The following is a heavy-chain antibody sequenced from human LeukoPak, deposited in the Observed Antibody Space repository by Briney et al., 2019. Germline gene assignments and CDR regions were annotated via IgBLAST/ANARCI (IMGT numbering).Heavy chain of an antibody. CDR2: ISAYNGNT. D-gene: IGHD3-10*01. CDR1: GYTFTSYG. V-gene: IGHV1-18*01. J-gene: IGHJ5*02. Sequence: ASVKVSCKASGYTFTSYGISWVRQAPGQGLEWIGWISAYNGNTNYAQKLQGRVTMTTDTSTSTAYMELRSLRSDDTAVYYCARDYFMVRGPNWFDPWGQGTLVTVSS. CDR3: ARDYFMVRGPNWFDP.